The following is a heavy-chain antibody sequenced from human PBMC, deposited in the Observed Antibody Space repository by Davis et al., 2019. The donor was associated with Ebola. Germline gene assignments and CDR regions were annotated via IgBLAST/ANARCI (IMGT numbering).Heavy chain of an antibody. J-gene: IGHJ6*02. CDR3: ARDNKGYCSSTSCYAGVYGMDV. CDR2: ISSSGSTI. D-gene: IGHD2-2*01. V-gene: IGHV3-11*01. Sequence: GESLKISCAASGFTFSDYYMSWIRQAPGKGLEWVSYISSSGSTIYYADSVKGRFTISRDNAKNSLYLQMNSLRAEDTAVYYCARDNKGYCSSTSCYAGVYGMDVWGQGTTVTVSS. CDR1: GFTFSDYY.